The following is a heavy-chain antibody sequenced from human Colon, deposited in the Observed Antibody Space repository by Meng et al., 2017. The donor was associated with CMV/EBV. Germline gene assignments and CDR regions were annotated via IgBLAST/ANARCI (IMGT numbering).Heavy chain of an antibody. J-gene: IGHJ6*02. V-gene: IGHV3-74*03. Sequence: GESLKISCAASGFTFSSHWMHWVRQAPGKGLVSVSRINTDGSYVTYADSVKGRFTISRENAKNSLYLQIDNLRAGDTAVYYCARQLVSDCSSGSCTYYYYGMDLWGQGTAVTVSS. D-gene: IGHD2-15*01. CDR2: INTDGSYV. CDR1: GFTFSSHW. CDR3: ARQLVSDCSSGSCTYYYYGMDL.